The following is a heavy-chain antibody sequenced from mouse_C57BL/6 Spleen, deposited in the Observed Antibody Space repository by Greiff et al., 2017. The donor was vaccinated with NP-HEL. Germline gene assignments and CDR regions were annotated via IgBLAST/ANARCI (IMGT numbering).Heavy chain of an antibody. V-gene: IGHV1-82*01. D-gene: IGHD2-3*01. J-gene: IGHJ2*01. CDR3: ARSDGYRFDY. CDR2: IYPGDGDT. Sequence: QVQLKQSGPELVKPGASVKISCKASGYAFSSSWMNWVKQRPGKGLEWIGRIYPGDGDTNYNGKFKGKATLTADKSSSTAYMQLSSLTSEDSAVYFCARSDGYRFDYWGQGTTLTVSS. CDR1: GYAFSSSW.